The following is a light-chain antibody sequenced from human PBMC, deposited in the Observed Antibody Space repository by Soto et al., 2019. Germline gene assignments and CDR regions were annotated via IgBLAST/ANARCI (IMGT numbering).Light chain of an antibody. V-gene: IGKV1-39*01. CDR1: QSISSY. CDR2: AAS. Sequence: DIQMTQSPSSLSASVGDRVTITCRASQSISSYLNWYQQKPGKAPKLLIYAASSLQSGVPSRFSGSGSGTDFTLTIAGLQPEDSASYFCQQSIRAPRTFGGGTKVEIK. J-gene: IGKJ4*01. CDR3: QQSIRAPRT.